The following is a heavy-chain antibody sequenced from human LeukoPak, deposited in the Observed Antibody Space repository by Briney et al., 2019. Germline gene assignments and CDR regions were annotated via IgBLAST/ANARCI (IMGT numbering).Heavy chain of an antibody. D-gene: IGHD1-7*01. CDR1: GVSISIYY. CDR2: IYNSGST. V-gene: IGHV4-59*01. Sequence: SETLSRTCTVSGVSISIYYWSWVRQPPGKGLEWIGYIYNSGSTIYNPSLKSRATISADTSKNQFSLQLSSVTAADTAVYYCVRDRELNYWGQGTLVTVSS. CDR3: VRDRELNY. J-gene: IGHJ4*02.